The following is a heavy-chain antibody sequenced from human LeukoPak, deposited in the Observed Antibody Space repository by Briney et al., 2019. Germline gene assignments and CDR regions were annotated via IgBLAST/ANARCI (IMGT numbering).Heavy chain of an antibody. D-gene: IGHD6-19*01. CDR3: ARDSSCWYHWFDP. Sequence: GGSLRLSCAASGFTFSTYVMTWVRQAPGKGLEWVSGISGSGDSTYYAESVKGRFTISRDNSKNTLYLQMNSLRADDTAVYYCARDSSCWYHWFDPWGQGTLVTVSS. J-gene: IGHJ5*02. CDR2: ISGSGDST. CDR1: GFTFSTYV. V-gene: IGHV3-23*01.